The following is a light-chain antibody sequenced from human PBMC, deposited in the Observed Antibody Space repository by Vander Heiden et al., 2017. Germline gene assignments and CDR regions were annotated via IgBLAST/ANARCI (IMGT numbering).Light chain of an antibody. Sequence: SSELTQDPAVSVALGQPAIITCQGDSLRNYHTSWYQQRPGQPPILVIYGRDNRPSGIPDRFSGSSSGNTASLTITGAQAEDEADYYCNSRDTSGNHLWVFGGGTKVTVL. V-gene: IGLV3-19*01. J-gene: IGLJ3*02. CDR1: SLRNYH. CDR3: NSRDTSGNHLWV. CDR2: GRD.